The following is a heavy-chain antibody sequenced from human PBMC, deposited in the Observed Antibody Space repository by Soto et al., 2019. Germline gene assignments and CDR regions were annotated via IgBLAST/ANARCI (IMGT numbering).Heavy chain of an antibody. V-gene: IGHV2-5*02. CDR3: VHRRVQIFDF. Sequence: QITLKESGPPLVKPTQTLTLTCTFSGFSLSTNGEGVGWIRQPPGKALEWLALVYWDDDKRYSPSLNSRFTITKDTSKNQVVLTMTNMDPVDTATYYCVHRRVQIFDFWGQGALVTVSS. CDR2: VYWDDDK. J-gene: IGHJ4*02. CDR1: GFSLSTNGEG. D-gene: IGHD1-1*01.